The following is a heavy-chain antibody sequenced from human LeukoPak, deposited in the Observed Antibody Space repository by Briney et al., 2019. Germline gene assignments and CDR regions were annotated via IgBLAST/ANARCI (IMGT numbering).Heavy chain of an antibody. V-gene: IGHV1-18*01. D-gene: IGHD3-22*01. CDR2: ISAYNGNT. J-gene: IGHJ4*02. CDR3: ARSSTWDSSGYLAFFDY. Sequence: GASGKVSGKASGYTFTSYGISWVRQAPGQGLEWRGWISAYNGNTNYAQKLQGRGTMTTDTSTSTAYMELRSMRSDDTAVYYCARSSTWDSSGYLAFFDYWGQGTLVTVSS. CDR1: GYTFTSYG.